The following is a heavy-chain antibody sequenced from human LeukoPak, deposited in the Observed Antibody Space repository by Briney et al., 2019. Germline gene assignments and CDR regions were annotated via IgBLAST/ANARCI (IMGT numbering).Heavy chain of an antibody. CDR3: ARNIEVGDSFDH. Sequence: SETLSLTCTVSGGSINSYYCTCIRQPAGKGLEWIGRISTGGNTRYNPSLKSRVSMSVDTSKNQFSLKLMSVTAADTAVYYCARNIEVGDSFDHWGQGTLVTVSS. V-gene: IGHV4-4*07. D-gene: IGHD2-15*01. CDR1: GGSINSYY. CDR2: ISTGGNT. J-gene: IGHJ4*02.